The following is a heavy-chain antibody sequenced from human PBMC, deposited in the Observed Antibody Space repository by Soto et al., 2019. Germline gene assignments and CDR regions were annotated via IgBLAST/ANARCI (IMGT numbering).Heavy chain of an antibody. Sequence: QLQLQESGPGLVKPSETLSLTCTVSGDSISITSYYRGWVRQPPGKGLEWIGSIHYSGSTHYNPSLQSRVTISGDASKKQFSLKLRSVTAADTAVYYCASTKDETLYFDYWGQGTLVTVSS. CDR3: ASTKDETLYFDY. CDR1: GDSISITSYY. D-gene: IGHD2-15*01. J-gene: IGHJ4*02. CDR2: IHYSGST. V-gene: IGHV4-39*01.